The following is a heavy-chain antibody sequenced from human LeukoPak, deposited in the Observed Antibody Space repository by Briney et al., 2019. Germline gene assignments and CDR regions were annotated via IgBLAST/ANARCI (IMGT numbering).Heavy chain of an antibody. CDR1: GFTFSSNY. D-gene: IGHD2-15*01. CDR2: IYSGGTT. Sequence: GGSLRLSCAASGFTFSSNYMSWVRQAPGKGLEWVSVIYSGGTTYYAYSVKGRFTISRYISKNTLYLQMGSLRVEDTAVYYCARMLISSVYYVDSWGQGTLVTVSS. J-gene: IGHJ4*02. CDR3: ARMLISSVYYVDS. V-gene: IGHV3-53*01.